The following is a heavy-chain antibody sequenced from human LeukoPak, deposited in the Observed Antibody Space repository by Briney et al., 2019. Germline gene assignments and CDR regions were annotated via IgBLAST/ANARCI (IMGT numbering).Heavy chain of an antibody. Sequence: GGSLRLSCAVSGFTFSTYTMNWVHQAPGKGLEWVSSITSSSRYMYYADAVKGRFTTSRDNAKNSLYLQMNSLRAEDTAVYYCAREFGGRDSSGWQYATDYWGQGTLVTVSS. CDR2: ITSSSRYM. CDR3: AREFGGRDSSGWQYATDY. D-gene: IGHD6-19*01. V-gene: IGHV3-21*01. CDR1: GFTFSTYT. J-gene: IGHJ4*02.